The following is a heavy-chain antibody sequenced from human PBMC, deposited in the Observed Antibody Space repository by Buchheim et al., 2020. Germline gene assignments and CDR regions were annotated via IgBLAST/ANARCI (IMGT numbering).Heavy chain of an antibody. J-gene: IGHJ4*02. Sequence: QVQLVESGGGVVQPGRSLRLSCAASGFTFSSYAMHWVRQAPGKGLEWVAVISYDGSNKYYADSVKGRFTISRDNSKNTLYLQMNSLRAEDTAVYYCARKSLQWLVLTGWGQGTL. CDR1: GFTFSSYA. CDR3: ARKSLQWLVLTG. CDR2: ISYDGSNK. D-gene: IGHD6-19*01. V-gene: IGHV3-30-3*01.